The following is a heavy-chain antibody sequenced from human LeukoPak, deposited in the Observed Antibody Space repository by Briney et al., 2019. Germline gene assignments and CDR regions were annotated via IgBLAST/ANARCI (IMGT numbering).Heavy chain of an antibody. Sequence: SETLSLTCTVSGGSISSYYWSWIRQPPGKGLEWIGSIYHSGSTYYNPSLKSRVTISVDTSKNQFSLKLSSVTAADTAVYYCARGFGEEVATKNWFDPWGQGTLVTVSS. CDR2: IYHSGST. J-gene: IGHJ5*02. D-gene: IGHD3-10*01. CDR3: ARGFGEEVATKNWFDP. CDR1: GGSISSYY. V-gene: IGHV4-59*08.